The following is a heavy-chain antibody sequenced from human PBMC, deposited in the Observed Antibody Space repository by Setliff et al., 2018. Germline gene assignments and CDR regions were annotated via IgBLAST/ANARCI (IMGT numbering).Heavy chain of an antibody. CDR3: ARDVSADSGSYFSLPLSGFLDY. CDR2: ISAYNGNT. J-gene: IGHJ4*02. D-gene: IGHD1-26*01. Sequence: ASVKVSCKTSGYIFTSYGISWVRLAPGQGLEWMGWISAYNGNTNYAQKLQGRVTMTTDTSTTTAYMELRSLRSDDTAVYYCARDVSADSGSYFSLPLSGFLDYWGQGTLVTVSS. V-gene: IGHV1-18*01. CDR1: GYIFTSYG.